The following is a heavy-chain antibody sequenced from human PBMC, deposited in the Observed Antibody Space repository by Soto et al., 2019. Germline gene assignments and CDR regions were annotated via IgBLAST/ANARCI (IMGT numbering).Heavy chain of an antibody. CDR3: ARGFGYCSSTSCYVKPFDP. CDR2: INPNSGGT. D-gene: IGHD2-2*01. J-gene: IGHJ5*02. V-gene: IGHV1-2*04. Sequence: GASVKVSCKASGYTFTGYYMHWVRQAPGQGLEWMGWINPNSGGTNYAQKFQGWVTMTRDTSISTAYMELSRLRSDDTAVYYCARGFGYCSSTSCYVKPFDPWGQGTLVTVSS. CDR1: GYTFTGYY.